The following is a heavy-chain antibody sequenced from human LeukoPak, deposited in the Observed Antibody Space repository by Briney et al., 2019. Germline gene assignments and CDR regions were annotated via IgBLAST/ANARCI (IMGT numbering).Heavy chain of an antibody. D-gene: IGHD6-13*01. Sequence: PSETLSLTCTVSGGSISTYLWNWIRQPPGKGLEWIGYIYYSGSTNYNPSLKSRVTISVDTSKNQFSLKLSSVTAADTAVYYCARQSSSWGYFDYWGQGTLVTVSS. CDR2: IYYSGST. J-gene: IGHJ4*02. V-gene: IGHV4-59*08. CDR3: ARQSSSWGYFDY. CDR1: GGSISTYL.